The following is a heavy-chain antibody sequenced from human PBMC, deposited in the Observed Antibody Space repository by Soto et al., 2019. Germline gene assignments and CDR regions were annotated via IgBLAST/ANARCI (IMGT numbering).Heavy chain of an antibody. CDR1: GFSLSDYW. CDR3: VRDSGRGFFFDY. Sequence: PGGSLRLSCAASGFSLSDYWMHWVRQVPGKGLLWVSRISVDGRDTTYADSVKGRFTISRDNAKNTLYLQMNDLKTEDTAVYYCVRDSGRGFFFDYWGQGAQVTVSS. D-gene: IGHD3-10*01. V-gene: IGHV3-74*03. J-gene: IGHJ4*02. CDR2: ISVDGRDT.